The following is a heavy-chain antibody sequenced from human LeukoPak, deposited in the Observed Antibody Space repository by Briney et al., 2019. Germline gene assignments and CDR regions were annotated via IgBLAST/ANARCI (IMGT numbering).Heavy chain of an antibody. J-gene: IGHJ5*02. Sequence: SETLSLTCTVSGGSISSGGYYWSWIRQHPGKGLEWIGYIYYSGSTYYNPSLKSRVTISVDTSKNQFSLKLSSVTAADTVVYYCARGYSSSWSNWFDPWGQGTLVTVSS. V-gene: IGHV4-31*03. CDR3: ARGYSSSWSNWFDP. CDR2: IYYSGST. CDR1: GGSISSGGYY. D-gene: IGHD6-13*01.